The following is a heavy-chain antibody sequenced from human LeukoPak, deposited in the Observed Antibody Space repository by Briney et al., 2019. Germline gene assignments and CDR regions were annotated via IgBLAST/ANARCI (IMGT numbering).Heavy chain of an antibody. CDR1: GGSITSSSYY. V-gene: IGHV4-39*01. Sequence: SETLSLTCTVSGGSITSSSYYWGWIRQPPGKGLEWIGSIYYTGSTFYNPSLKSRVTISVDTSKNQFSMKLSSVTAADTAVYFCARGLRDGYTLFYFDYWGQGTLVTVSS. D-gene: IGHD5-24*01. J-gene: IGHJ4*02. CDR3: ARGLRDGYTLFYFDY. CDR2: IYYTGST.